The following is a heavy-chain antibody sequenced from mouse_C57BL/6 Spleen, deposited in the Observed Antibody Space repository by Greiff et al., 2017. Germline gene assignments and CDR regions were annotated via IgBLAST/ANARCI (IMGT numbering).Heavy chain of an antibody. D-gene: IGHD2-4*01. J-gene: IGHJ3*01. CDR3: ERNDYGCAY. CDR2: IYPGNGDT. V-gene: IGHV1-80*01. CDR1: GYAFSSYW. Sequence: VMLVESGAELVKPGASVKISCKASGYAFSSYWMNWVKQRPGKGLEWIGQIYPGNGDTNYNGKFKGKATLSADKSSSTAYSQLSSLTSEDSAVYLCERNDYGCAYWGQGTLVTVSA.